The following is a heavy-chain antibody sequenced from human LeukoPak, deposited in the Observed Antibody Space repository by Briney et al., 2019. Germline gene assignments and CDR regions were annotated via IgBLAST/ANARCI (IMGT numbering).Heavy chain of an antibody. J-gene: IGHJ5*02. CDR3: ARPRLASGSGFAP. CDR2: ISAYNGNT. CDR1: GYTFTSYG. D-gene: IGHD3-10*01. V-gene: IGHV1-18*04. Sequence: ASVKVACKASGYTFTSYGISWVRQAPGQGLEWMGWISAYNGNTNYAQKLQGRGTGTTDTSTTTAYMEVRSLTSDPTAVYYCARPRLASGSGFAPWGQGTPVTVSS.